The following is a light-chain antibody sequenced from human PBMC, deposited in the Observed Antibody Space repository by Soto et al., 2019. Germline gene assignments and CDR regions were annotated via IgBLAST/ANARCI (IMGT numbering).Light chain of an antibody. J-gene: IGLJ2*01. CDR2: NNH. V-gene: IGLV1-44*01. CDR1: SSNIGGNT. Sequence: QSVLTQPSSASGTPGQRVTISCSGGSSNIGGNTAHWYQQFPGTAPKLLIYNNHQRPSGVPDRFSGSKSGTSASLAISGPQSEDEAMYYCAAWDDSLSGPVFGEGTKLTVL. CDR3: AAWDDSLSGPV.